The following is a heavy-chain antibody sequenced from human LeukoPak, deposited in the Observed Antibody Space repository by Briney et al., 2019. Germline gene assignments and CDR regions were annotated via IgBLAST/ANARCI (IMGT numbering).Heavy chain of an antibody. D-gene: IGHD3-9*01. CDR1: GYTFTGYY. Sequence: ASVKVSCKASGYTFTGYYMHWVRQAPGQGLEWMGWINPNSGGTNYAQKFQGRVTMTRDTSISTAYMELSRLRSDDTAVYYCARGEMGRYFDWLPPDYWGQGTLVTVSS. CDR2: INPNSGGT. J-gene: IGHJ4*02. V-gene: IGHV1-2*02. CDR3: ARGEMGRYFDWLPPDY.